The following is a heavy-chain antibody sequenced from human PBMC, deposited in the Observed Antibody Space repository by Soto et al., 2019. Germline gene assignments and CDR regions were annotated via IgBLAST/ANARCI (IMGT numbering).Heavy chain of an antibody. J-gene: IGHJ4*02. V-gene: IGHV3-30-3*01. CDR1: GFTFSSYA. D-gene: IGHD4-17*01. CDR2: ISYDGSNK. Sequence: QVQLVESGGGVVQPGRSLRLSCAASGFTFSSYAMHWVRQAPGKGLEWVAVISYDGSNKYYADSVKGRFTISRHNSKNTLYLQMNSLRAEDTAVYYCARDFDYGDYLDYWGQGTLVTVSS. CDR3: ARDFDYGDYLDY.